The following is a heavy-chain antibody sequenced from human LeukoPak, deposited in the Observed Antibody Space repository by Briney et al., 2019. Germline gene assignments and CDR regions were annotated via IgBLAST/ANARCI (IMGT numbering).Heavy chain of an antibody. V-gene: IGHV4-34*01. CDR1: GGSFSGYY. Sequence: SETLSLTCAVYGGSFSGYYWSWIRQPPGKGLEWIGEINHSGSTNYNPSLKSRVTISVDTSKNQFSLKLSSVTAADTAVYYCASSQWLVRPLDYWGQGTLVTVSS. D-gene: IGHD6-19*01. CDR3: ASSQWLVRPLDY. J-gene: IGHJ4*02. CDR2: INHSGST.